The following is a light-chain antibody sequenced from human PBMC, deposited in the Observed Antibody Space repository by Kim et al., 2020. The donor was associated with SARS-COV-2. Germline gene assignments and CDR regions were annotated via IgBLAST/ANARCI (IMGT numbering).Light chain of an antibody. Sequence: TTINCKSSQSVLSTSNNKNYLAWYQQKPGQPPKLLIYWASTRESGVPDRFSGSGSRTDFTLTISSLQAEDVAVYYCQQYYGTPLTFGGGTKVDIK. CDR3: QQYYGTPLT. CDR1: QSVLSTSNNKNY. V-gene: IGKV4-1*01. CDR2: WAS. J-gene: IGKJ4*01.